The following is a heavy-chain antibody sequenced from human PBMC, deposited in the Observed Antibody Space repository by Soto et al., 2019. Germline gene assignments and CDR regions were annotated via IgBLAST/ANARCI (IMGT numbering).Heavy chain of an antibody. J-gene: IGHJ5*02. CDR2: FDPEDGET. D-gene: IGHD3-3*01. Sequence: GASVKVSCKVSGYTLAELSRHWVRQAPGKGLEWMGGFDPEDGETIYAQKFQGRVTMTEDTSTDTAYMELSSLRSEDTAVYYCATGVSYYDFWSPRFDPWGQGTLVTVSS. CDR1: GYTLAELS. V-gene: IGHV1-24*01. CDR3: ATGVSYYDFWSPRFDP.